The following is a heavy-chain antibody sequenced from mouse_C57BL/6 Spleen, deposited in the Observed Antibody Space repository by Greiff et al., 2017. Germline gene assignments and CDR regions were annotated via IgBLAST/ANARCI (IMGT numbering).Heavy chain of an antibody. Sequence: QVQLKESGPELVKPGASVKISCKASGYAFSSSWMNWVKQRPGKGLEWIGRIYPGDGDTNYNGKFKGKATLTADKSSSTAYMQLSSLTSEDSAVYFCARRGSSPWWYFDVWGTGTTVTVSS. V-gene: IGHV1-82*01. CDR2: IYPGDGDT. CDR1: GYAFSSSW. J-gene: IGHJ1*03. CDR3: ARRGSSPWWYFDV. D-gene: IGHD1-1*01.